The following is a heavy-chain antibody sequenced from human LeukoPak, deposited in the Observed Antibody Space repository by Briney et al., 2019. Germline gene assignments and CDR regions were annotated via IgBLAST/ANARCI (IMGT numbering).Heavy chain of an antibody. CDR2: IYWDDGK. V-gene: IGHV2-5*02. D-gene: IGHD3-10*01. CDR3: AHSLQLYGSGSDQRNWFDP. J-gene: IGHJ5*02. CDR1: GFSLSTSGVG. Sequence: ASGPTLVNPTQTLTLTCTFSGFSLSTSGVGVGWIRQPPGKALDWLALIYWDDGKRYSPSLTSRLTITKDTSKNQVVLTMTNMDPVDTATYYCAHSLQLYGSGSDQRNWFDPWGQGTLVTVSS.